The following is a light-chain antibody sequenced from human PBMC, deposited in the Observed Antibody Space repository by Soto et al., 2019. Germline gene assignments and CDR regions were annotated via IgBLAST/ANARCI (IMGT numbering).Light chain of an antibody. V-gene: IGKV1-27*01. J-gene: IGKJ1*01. CDR2: AAS. CDR3: QKYNSAPPWT. CDR1: QGISNY. Sequence: DIQMTQSPSSLSACVGDRVTITCRACQGISNYLAWYQQKPGKVPKLLIYAASTLQSGVPSRFSGSGSGTDFTLTISSLQPEDVATYYCQKYNSAPPWTFGQGTKVEIK.